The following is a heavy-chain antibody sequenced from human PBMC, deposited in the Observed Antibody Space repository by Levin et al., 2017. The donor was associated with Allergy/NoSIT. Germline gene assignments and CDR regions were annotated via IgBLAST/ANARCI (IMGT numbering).Heavy chain of an antibody. CDR3: ARDKGSIVATIYPDYYDDYGMDG. D-gene: IGHD5-12*01. CDR2: ISAYNGNT. J-gene: IGHJ6*02. Sequence: ASVKVSCKASGYTFTSYGISWVRQAPGQGLEWMGWISAYNGNTNYAQKLQGRVTMTTDTSTSTAYMELRSLRSDDTAVYYCARDKGSIVATIYPDYYDDYGMDGWGQGTTVTVSS. CDR1: GYTFTSYG. V-gene: IGHV1-18*01.